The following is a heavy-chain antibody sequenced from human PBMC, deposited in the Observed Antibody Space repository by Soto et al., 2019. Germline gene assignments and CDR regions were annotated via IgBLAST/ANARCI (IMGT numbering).Heavy chain of an antibody. D-gene: IGHD5-18*01. J-gene: IGHJ6*02. CDR2: SDPSDSYT. CDR1: GYSFTSYW. Sequence: PGESLKISCKCSGYSFTSYWISWVRQMPGKGLGWRGRSDPSDSYTNCSRPFQGHVTISADKSISTAYLQWSSLKASDTAMYYCAGIQLWYKYYGMDDWGQGTTVTVSS. CDR3: AGIQLWYKYYGMDD. V-gene: IGHV5-10-1*01.